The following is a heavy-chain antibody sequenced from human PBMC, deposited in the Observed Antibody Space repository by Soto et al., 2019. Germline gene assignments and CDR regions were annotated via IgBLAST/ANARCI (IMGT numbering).Heavy chain of an antibody. D-gene: IGHD6-19*01. J-gene: IGHJ5*02. V-gene: IGHV4-34*01. CDR1: GGSFSCYY. CDR2: INHSGST. CDR3: ARERGWYADP. Sequence: PSETLSLTCAVYGGSFSCYYWIWIRQPPGKGLEWIGEINHSGSTNYNPSLKSRVTISVDTSKNQFSLKLSSVTAADTAVYYCARERGWYADPWGQGTLVTVSS.